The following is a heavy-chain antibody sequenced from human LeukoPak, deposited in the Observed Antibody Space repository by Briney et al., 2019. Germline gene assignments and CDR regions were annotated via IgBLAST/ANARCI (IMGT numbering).Heavy chain of an antibody. Sequence: SETLSLTCTVSGGSISSSYYYWGWIRQPPGKGLEWIGSIYYSGSTYYNPSLKSRVTISVDTSKNQFSLKLRSVTAADTAVYYCARDDSSGGYFDLWGRGTLVTVSS. CDR1: GGSISSSYYY. CDR2: IYYSGST. V-gene: IGHV4-39*01. J-gene: IGHJ2*01. D-gene: IGHD3-22*01. CDR3: ARDDSSGGYFDL.